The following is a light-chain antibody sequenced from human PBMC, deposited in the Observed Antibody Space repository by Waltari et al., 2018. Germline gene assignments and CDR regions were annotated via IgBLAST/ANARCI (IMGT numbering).Light chain of an antibody. J-gene: IGKJ2*01. CDR1: QSVSTN. CDR2: DAS. Sequence: EIVMTQSPATLSVSPGETATLSCRASQSVSTNLAWYQQKPGQAPRLVIHDASNRAAGFPARVSGSGSGTEFTLTISSLQSEDFAVYYCQQYNNWPSYTFGQGTKLEIK. V-gene: IGKV3-15*01. CDR3: QQYNNWPSYT.